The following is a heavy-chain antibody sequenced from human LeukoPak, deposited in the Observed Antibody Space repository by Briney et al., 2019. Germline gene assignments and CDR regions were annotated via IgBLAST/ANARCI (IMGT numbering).Heavy chain of an antibody. V-gene: IGHV1-2*02. CDR1: GYTFTCYY. CDR2: INPNSGST. CDR3: ARAPYYFDSSGYSPFDY. J-gene: IGHJ4*02. Sequence: ASVKVSRKASGYTFTCYYMHWVRQAPAQGLEWMGWINPNSGSTNEAQRFPGRATITRDTSISTAYMDLSRLRSDDTAVYHCARAPYYFDSSGYSPFDYWGQGTLVTVSS. D-gene: IGHD3-22*01.